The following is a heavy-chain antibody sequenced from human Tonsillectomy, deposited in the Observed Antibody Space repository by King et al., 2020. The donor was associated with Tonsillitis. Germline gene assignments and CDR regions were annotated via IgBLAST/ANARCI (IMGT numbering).Heavy chain of an antibody. D-gene: IGHD3-22*01. CDR1: GFTFSSYD. V-gene: IGHV3-13*01. CDR3: ARENYYYDSSGYYSDAFDI. Sequence: VQLVESGGGLVQPGGSLRLSCAASGFTFSSYDMHWVRQATGKGLEWVSAIGTAGDTYYPGSVKGRFTISRENAKNSLYLQMNSLRAGDTAVYYCARENYYYDSSGYYSDAFDIWGQGTMVTVSS. CDR2: IGTAGDT. J-gene: IGHJ3*02.